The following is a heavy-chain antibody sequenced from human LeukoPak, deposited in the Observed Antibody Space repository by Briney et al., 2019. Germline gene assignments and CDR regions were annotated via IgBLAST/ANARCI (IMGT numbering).Heavy chain of an antibody. CDR3: ARDRANIVVVPAAKGDWFDP. D-gene: IGHD2-2*01. V-gene: IGHV4-38-2*02. Sequence: SETLSLTCTVSGYSISSGYDWGWIRQPPGKGLEWIGSIYHSGSTYYNPSLKSRVTISVDTSKNQFSLKLSSVTAADTAVYYCARDRANIVVVPAAKGDWFDPWGQGTLVTVSS. J-gene: IGHJ5*02. CDR1: GYSISSGYD. CDR2: IYHSGST.